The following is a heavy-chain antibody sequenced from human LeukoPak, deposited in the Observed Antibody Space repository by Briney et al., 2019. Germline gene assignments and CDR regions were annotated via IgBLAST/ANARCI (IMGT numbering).Heavy chain of an antibody. D-gene: IGHD6-13*01. J-gene: IGHJ2*01. CDR3: ARTYSVSYWYFDL. Sequence: SETLSLTCTVSGGSISSYYWSWIRQPPGKGLERIGYIYTSGSTNYNPSLKSRVTISVDTSKNQFSLKLSSVTAADTAVYYCARTYSVSYWYFDLWGRGTLVTVSS. V-gene: IGHV4-4*09. CDR2: IYTSGST. CDR1: GGSISSYY.